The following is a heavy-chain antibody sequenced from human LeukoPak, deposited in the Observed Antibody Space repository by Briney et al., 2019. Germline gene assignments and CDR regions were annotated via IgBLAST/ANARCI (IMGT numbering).Heavy chain of an antibody. CDR2: IYYSGST. CDR1: GGSISSGDYY. CDR3: ARELRYFDWIAYYYYGMDV. V-gene: IGHV4-30-4*01. J-gene: IGHJ6*04. Sequence: SETLSLTCTVSGGSISSGDYYWSWIRQPPGKGLEWIGYIYYSGSTYYNPSLKSRVTISVDTSKNQFSLKLSSVTAADTAVYYCARELRYFDWIAYYYYGMDVWGEGTTVTVSS. D-gene: IGHD3-9*01.